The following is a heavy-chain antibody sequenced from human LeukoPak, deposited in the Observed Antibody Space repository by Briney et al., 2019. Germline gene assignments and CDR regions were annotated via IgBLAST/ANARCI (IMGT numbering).Heavy chain of an antibody. D-gene: IGHD3-10*01. Sequence: SGTLSLTCAVSGDSISSSDWWSLVRQPPGKGLEWIGEIYHSGSTNYNPSLKSRVTISVDKSENQFSLRLNSVTSADTAVYYCGHTEGNMGRGVLLNYWGQGTLVTVSS. CDR1: GDSISSSDW. V-gene: IGHV4-4*02. CDR3: GHTEGNMGRGVLLNY. CDR2: IYHSGST. J-gene: IGHJ4*02.